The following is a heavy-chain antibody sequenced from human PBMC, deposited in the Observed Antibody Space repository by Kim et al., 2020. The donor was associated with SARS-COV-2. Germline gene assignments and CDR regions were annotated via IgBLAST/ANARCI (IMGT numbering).Heavy chain of an antibody. CDR1: GFSFKNAW. V-gene: IGHV3-15*01. CDR2: IKSKTDGGKA. J-gene: IGHJ4*02. CDR3: ATGGGVY. Sequence: GGSLRLSCAAAGFSFKNAWMSWVRQAPGKGLEWVGRIKSKTDGGKADFAAPVEGRITISRDDSKNTVYQQMNSLKTEDIAIYYCATGGGVYWGQGALVTVSS. D-gene: IGHD2-15*01.